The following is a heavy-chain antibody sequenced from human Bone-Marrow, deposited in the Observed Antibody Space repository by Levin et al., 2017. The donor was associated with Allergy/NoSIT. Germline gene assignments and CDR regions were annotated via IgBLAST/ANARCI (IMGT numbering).Heavy chain of an antibody. V-gene: IGHV5-51*01. J-gene: IGHJ4*02. CDR2: IYPGDSET. D-gene: IGHD3-10*01. Sequence: GESLKISCTGSGYSFINHWIGWVRQRPGKGLEWMGIIYPGDSETRYNPSYRGQVTISADNSINTAYMQWSSLGASDTAMYYCARSPYGSGSSGFDSWGQGTLVTVTS. CDR3: ARSPYGSGSSGFDS. CDR1: GYSFINHW.